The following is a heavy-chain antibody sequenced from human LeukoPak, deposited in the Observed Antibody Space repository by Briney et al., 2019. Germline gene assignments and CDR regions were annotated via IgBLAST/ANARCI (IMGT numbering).Heavy chain of an antibody. D-gene: IGHD3-10*01. CDR1: GFTFSSYA. Sequence: GGSLRLSCAASGFTFSSYAMSWVRQAPGKGLEWVSGISGSGGSTYYADSVKGRVTISRDNSKNTLYLQMNSLRAEDTAVYYCAKVGSGSSVYYYYGMDVWGQGTTVTVSS. CDR3: AKVGSGSSVYYYYGMDV. J-gene: IGHJ6*02. V-gene: IGHV3-23*01. CDR2: ISGSGGST.